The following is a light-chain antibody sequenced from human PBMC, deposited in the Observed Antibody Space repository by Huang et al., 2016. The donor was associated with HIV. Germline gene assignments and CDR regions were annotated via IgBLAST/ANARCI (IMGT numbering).Light chain of an antibody. CDR1: QSVFHSSNNKNY. CDR3: HQYYSSPQT. J-gene: IGKJ1*01. V-gene: IGKV4-1*01. CDR2: WES. Sequence: DIVVTQSPGSLALSLGARAAINCTSSQSVFHSSNNKNYLSWYQLKPGQSPQLLIYWESTREFGVPDRFRGTGSGTDFTLTITSLQAEDVAVYYCHQYYSSPQTFGQGTKVEV.